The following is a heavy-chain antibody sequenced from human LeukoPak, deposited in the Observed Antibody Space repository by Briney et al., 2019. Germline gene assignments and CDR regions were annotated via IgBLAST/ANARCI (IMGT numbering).Heavy chain of an antibody. D-gene: IGHD3-10*01. CDR2: IYYSGST. CDR3: ARTGGYYYMDV. Sequence: PSETLSLTCTVSGGSISSYYWSWIRQPPGKGLEWIGYIYYSGSTNYNPSLKSRVTISVDTSKNQFSLKLSSVTGADTAVYYCARTGGYYYMDVWGKGTTVTISS. CDR1: GGSISSYY. J-gene: IGHJ6*03. V-gene: IGHV4-59*01.